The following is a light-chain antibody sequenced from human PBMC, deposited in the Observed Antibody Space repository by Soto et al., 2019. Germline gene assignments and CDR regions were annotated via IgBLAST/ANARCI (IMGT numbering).Light chain of an antibody. CDR1: QSAGTN. V-gene: IGKV3-15*01. CDR2: GAF. CDR3: QQYNQWPIT. J-gene: IGKJ5*01. Sequence: EIVLTQSPGTLSCSPGERATLYCRASQSAGTNLAWYQQKPGQAPRLLIHGAFTRATGIPARFSGSGSGTEFTLTISSLQSEDFAVFYCQQYNQWPITFGQGTRLEIK.